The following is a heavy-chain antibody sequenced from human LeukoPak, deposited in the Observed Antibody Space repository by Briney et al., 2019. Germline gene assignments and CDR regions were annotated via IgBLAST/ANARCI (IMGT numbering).Heavy chain of an antibody. V-gene: IGHV5-51*01. CDR2: IYPGDSDT. CDR3: ARLRLVGATSEYDY. Sequence: GESLKISCKGSGYTFTSYWIGWVRHMPGKGLQWMGIIYPGDSDTRYSPSFQGQVTISVDKSIGTAYLQWSSLKASENAIYYCARLRLVGATSEYDYWGQGTLVTVSS. J-gene: IGHJ4*02. CDR1: GYTFTSYW. D-gene: IGHD1-26*01.